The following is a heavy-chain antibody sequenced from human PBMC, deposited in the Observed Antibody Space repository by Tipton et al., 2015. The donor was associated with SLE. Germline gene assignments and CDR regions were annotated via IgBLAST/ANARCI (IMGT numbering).Heavy chain of an antibody. J-gene: IGHJ5*02. CDR3: ARDLITIFGVVTLNWFDP. Sequence: TLSLTCTVSGGSISSGGYYWSWIRQHPGKGLEWIGYIYYSGSTYYNPSLKSRVTISEDTSKNQLSLKLSSVTAADTAVYYCARDLITIFGVVTLNWFDPWGQGTLVTASS. V-gene: IGHV4-31*03. D-gene: IGHD3-3*01. CDR1: GGSISSGGYY. CDR2: IYYSGST.